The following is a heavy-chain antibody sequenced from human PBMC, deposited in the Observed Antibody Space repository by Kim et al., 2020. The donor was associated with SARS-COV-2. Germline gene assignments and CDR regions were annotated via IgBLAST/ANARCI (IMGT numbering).Heavy chain of an antibody. Sequence: GGSLRLSCAASGFTFSSYSMNWVRQAPGKGLEWVSSISSSSSYIYYADSVKGRFTISRDNAKNSLYLQMNSLRAEDTAVYYCARDRQQLVNSPDYWGQGTLVTVSS. CDR1: GFTFSSYS. D-gene: IGHD6-13*01. V-gene: IGHV3-21*01. CDR2: ISSSSSYI. J-gene: IGHJ4*02. CDR3: ARDRQQLVNSPDY.